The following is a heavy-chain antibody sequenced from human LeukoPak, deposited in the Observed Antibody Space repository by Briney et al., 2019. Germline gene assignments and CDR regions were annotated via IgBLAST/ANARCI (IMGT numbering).Heavy chain of an antibody. CDR2: FRNKANGDTT. J-gene: IGHJ3*01. V-gene: IGHV3-72*01. Sequence: PGGSLRLSCGASGFTFSDYYMDWVRQAPGKGLEWVGRFRNKANGDTTEYATSVRGRFTVSRDDSKNLLYLQMNSLKTDDTAVYYCARALYSGGFLSPFDVCGQGTMVTVSP. CDR3: ARALYSGGFLSPFDV. D-gene: IGHD3-16*01. CDR1: GFTFSDYY.